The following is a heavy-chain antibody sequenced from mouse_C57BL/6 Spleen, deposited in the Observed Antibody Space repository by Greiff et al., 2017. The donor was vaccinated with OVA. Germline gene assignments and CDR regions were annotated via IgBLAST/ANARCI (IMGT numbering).Heavy chain of an antibody. CDR1: GFSFNTYA. Sequence: EVKLVESGGGLVQPKGSLKLSCAASGFSFNTYAMNWVRQAPGKGLEWVARIRSKSNNYATYYADSVKDRFTISRDDSESMLYLQMNNLKTEDTAMYYCVRHDYGSHWYFDVWGTGTTVTVSS. V-gene: IGHV10-1*01. CDR2: IRSKSNNYAT. CDR3: VRHDYGSHWYFDV. D-gene: IGHD1-1*01. J-gene: IGHJ1*03.